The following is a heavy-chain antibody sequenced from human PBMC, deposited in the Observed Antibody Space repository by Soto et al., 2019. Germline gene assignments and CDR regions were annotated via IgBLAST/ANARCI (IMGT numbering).Heavy chain of an antibody. Sequence: EVQLLESGGGLVQPGGSLRLSCAASGFTFSSYAMSWVRQAPGKGLEWVSAISGSGGSTYYADSVKGRFTISRDNSKNTLYLQMNSLRAEDTAVYYCAKSANYYDSSGYPYYFDYWGQGTLVTVSS. J-gene: IGHJ4*02. CDR3: AKSANYYDSSGYPYYFDY. D-gene: IGHD3-22*01. V-gene: IGHV3-23*01. CDR2: ISGSGGST. CDR1: GFTFSSYA.